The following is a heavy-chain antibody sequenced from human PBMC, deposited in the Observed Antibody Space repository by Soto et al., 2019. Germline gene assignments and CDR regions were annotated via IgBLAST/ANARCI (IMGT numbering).Heavy chain of an antibody. V-gene: IGHV1-69*13. D-gene: IGHD3-10*01. CDR1: GGTFSSYA. Sequence: ASVKVSCKASGGTFSSYAISWVRQAPGQGLEWMGGIIPIFGTANYAQKFQGRVTITADESTSTAYMELSSLRSEDTAVYYCARGWFGPYYYYGMDVWGQGTTVTVSS. CDR3: ARGWFGPYYYYGMDV. CDR2: IIPIFGTA. J-gene: IGHJ6*02.